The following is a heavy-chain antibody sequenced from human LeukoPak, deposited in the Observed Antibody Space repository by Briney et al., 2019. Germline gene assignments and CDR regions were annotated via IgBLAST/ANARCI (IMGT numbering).Heavy chain of an antibody. D-gene: IGHD3-22*01. J-gene: IGHJ4*02. V-gene: IGHV4-34*01. CDR3: ARGEITMIVVATSCYFDY. CDR2: INHSGST. Sequence: TSETLSLTCAVYGGSFSGYYWSWIRQPPGKGLEWIGEINHSGSTNYNPSLKSRVTISVDTSKNRFSLKLSSVTAADTAVYYCARGEITMIVVATSCYFDYWGQGTLVTVSS. CDR1: GGSFSGYY.